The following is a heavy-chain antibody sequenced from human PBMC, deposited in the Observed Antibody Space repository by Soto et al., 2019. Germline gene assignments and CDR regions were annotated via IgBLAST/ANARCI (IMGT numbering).Heavy chain of an antibody. J-gene: IGHJ4*02. CDR1: GFTFSSNW. Sequence: PGGSLRLSCAASGFTFSSNWMHWVRQAPGKGLVWVSRINSDGSSTYYADSVKGRFTISKDNAKNSLSLQMNSLRAEDTAVYFCARDPIPVPMFYFDYWGQGSLVTVSS. V-gene: IGHV3-74*01. CDR3: ARDPIPVPMFYFDY. D-gene: IGHD6-19*01. CDR2: INSDGSST.